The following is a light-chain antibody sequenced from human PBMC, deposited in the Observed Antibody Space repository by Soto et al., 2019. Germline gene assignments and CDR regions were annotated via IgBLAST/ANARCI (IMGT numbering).Light chain of an antibody. CDR1: QSISSW. CDR3: QQYNSYPLT. CDR2: DAS. V-gene: IGKV1-5*01. Sequence: DIQMTQSPSTLSASVGDRVTITCRASQSISSWLAWYQQKPGKAPKLLIYDASSLESGVTSRFSGSGSGTEFTLTISSLHPDDFATYYCQQYNSYPLTFGGGTKVEIK. J-gene: IGKJ4*01.